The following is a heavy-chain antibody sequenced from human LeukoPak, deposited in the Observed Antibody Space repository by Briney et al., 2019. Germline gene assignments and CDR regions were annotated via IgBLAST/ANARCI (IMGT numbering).Heavy chain of an antibody. V-gene: IGHV4-59*01. Sequence: PSETLSLTCTVSGGSISSYYWSWLRQPPGKGLEWIGYIYYSGSTNYNPSLTSRVTISVDTSKNQFSLKLSSVTAADTAVYYCARDLIGYDFWSGQKGVGFDPRGQGTLVTVSS. CDR3: ARDLIGYDFWSGQKGVGFDP. D-gene: IGHD3-3*01. CDR2: IYYSGST. CDR1: GGSISSYY. J-gene: IGHJ5*02.